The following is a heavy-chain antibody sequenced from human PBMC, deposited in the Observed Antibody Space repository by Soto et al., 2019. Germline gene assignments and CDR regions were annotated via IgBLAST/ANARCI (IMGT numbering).Heavy chain of an antibody. CDR2: VAYSGTT. D-gene: IGHD1-26*01. V-gene: IGHV4-59*01. CDR3: AREAQDYYFDH. J-gene: IGHJ5*02. CDR1: PGSISSSY. Sequence: QVQLQESGPGLVRPSETLTLTCTVSPGSISSSYWSWIRQPPGRGLEWIGHVAYSGTTKYNPSLKSRGSISVSTSKRQFSLRLTSVTAADTAVYYCAREAQDYYFDHWGQGILVTVSS.